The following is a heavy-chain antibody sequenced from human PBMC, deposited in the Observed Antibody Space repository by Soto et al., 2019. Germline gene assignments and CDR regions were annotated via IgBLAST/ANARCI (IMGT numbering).Heavy chain of an antibody. D-gene: IGHD3-22*01. Sequence: EVQLVESGGGLVQPGGSLRLSCAASGFTFTSYSMNWVRQAPGKGLEWISYIGRSSSDIHYADSVKGRFTISRDNAKNSLYLQMSTLRDKDRAVYYCARDYNYGIDYWGQGTLVTVSS. J-gene: IGHJ4*02. CDR1: GFTFTSYS. CDR2: IGRSSSDI. V-gene: IGHV3-48*02. CDR3: ARDYNYGIDY.